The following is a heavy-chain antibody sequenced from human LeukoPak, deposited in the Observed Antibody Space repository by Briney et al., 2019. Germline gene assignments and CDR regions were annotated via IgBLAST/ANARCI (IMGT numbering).Heavy chain of an antibody. CDR1: GGPFSSYA. CDR3: ARDLREYYDILTGHDAFDI. CDR2: IIPILGIA. V-gene: IGHV1-69*04. D-gene: IGHD3-9*01. J-gene: IGHJ3*02. Sequence: ASVKVSCKASGGPFSSYAISWVRQAPGQGLEWMGRIIPILGIANYAQKFQGRVTITADKSTSTAYMELSSLRSEDTAVYYCARDLREYYDILTGHDAFDIWGQGTMVTVSS.